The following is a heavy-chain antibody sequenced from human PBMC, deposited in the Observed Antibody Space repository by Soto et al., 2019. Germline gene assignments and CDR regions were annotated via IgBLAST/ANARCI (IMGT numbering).Heavy chain of an antibody. CDR2: IYYSGST. CDR1: GGSISSGGYY. D-gene: IGHD3-10*01. J-gene: IGHJ6*03. Sequence: SETLSLTCTVSGGSISSGGYYWSWIRQHPGKGLEWIGYIYYSGSTYYNPSLKSRVTISVDTSKNQFSLKLSSVTAADTAVYYCARELVGYYGSGSYTYMDVWGKGTTVTVSS. CDR3: ARELVGYYGSGSYTYMDV. V-gene: IGHV4-31*03.